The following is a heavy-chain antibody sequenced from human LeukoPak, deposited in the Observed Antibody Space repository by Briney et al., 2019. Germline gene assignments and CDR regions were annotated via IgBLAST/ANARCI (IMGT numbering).Heavy chain of an antibody. CDR1: GFTFSSYE. CDR2: ISSSGSTI. Sequence: PGGSLRLSCAASGFTFSSYEMNWVRQAPGKGLEWVSYISSSGSTIYYADSVKGRFTISRDNAKNSLYLQMNSLRAEDTAVYYCASGYQLLHFDYWGQGTPVTVSS. J-gene: IGHJ4*02. V-gene: IGHV3-48*03. CDR3: ASGYQLLHFDY. D-gene: IGHD2-2*01.